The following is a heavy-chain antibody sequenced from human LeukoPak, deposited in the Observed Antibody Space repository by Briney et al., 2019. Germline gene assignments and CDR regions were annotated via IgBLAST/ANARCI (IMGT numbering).Heavy chain of an antibody. CDR1: GFTFSSYG. J-gene: IGHJ6*02. CDR3: AKDRITMIVVVPFYGMDV. V-gene: IGHV3-30*18. D-gene: IGHD3-22*01. Sequence: GGSLRLSCAASGFTFSSYGMHWVRQAPGKGLEWVAVISYDGSNKYYADTVKGRFTISRDNSKNTVYLQMNSLRAEDTAVYYCAKDRITMIVVVPFYGMDVWGQGTTVTVSS. CDR2: ISYDGSNK.